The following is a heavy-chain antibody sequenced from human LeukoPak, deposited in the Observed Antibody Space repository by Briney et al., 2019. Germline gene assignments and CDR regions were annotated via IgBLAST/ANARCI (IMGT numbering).Heavy chain of an antibody. J-gene: IGHJ6*03. Sequence: GGSLRLSCVAYGTTFDRYSMDWVRQAPGKGLEWVSYISSGSNTRLYAESVKGRFTISRDNSNDSLFLQMNGLRPEDTAVYYCAREKYLPSGGYYYMDVWGKGTTVTVSS. CDR3: AREKYLPSGGYYYMDV. CDR1: GTTFDRYS. V-gene: IGHV3-48*04. CDR2: ISSGSNTR. D-gene: IGHD5-12*01.